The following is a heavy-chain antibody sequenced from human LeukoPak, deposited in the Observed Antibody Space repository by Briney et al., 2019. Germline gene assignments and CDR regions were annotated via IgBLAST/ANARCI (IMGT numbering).Heavy chain of an antibody. J-gene: IGHJ4*02. D-gene: IGHD6-19*01. Sequence: GGSLRLSCAASGFTVRSNYMSWVRQAPGKGLEWVSVIYSGGSTYYADSVKGRFTISKDNSKNTLYLQMNSLRAEDTAVYYCAKGMNGAVAGQPAIDYWGQGTLVTVSS. CDR3: AKGMNGAVAGQPAIDY. CDR2: IYSGGST. CDR1: GFTVRSNY. V-gene: IGHV3-53*01.